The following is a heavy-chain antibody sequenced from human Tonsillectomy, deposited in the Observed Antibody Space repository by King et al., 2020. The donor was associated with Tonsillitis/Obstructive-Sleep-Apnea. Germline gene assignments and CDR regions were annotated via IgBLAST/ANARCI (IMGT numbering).Heavy chain of an antibody. CDR1: GFTFDDYT. J-gene: IGHJ4*02. CDR3: AKDSRGYCSGGSCYDYFDY. D-gene: IGHD2-15*01. V-gene: IGHV3-43*01. Sequence: VQLVESGGVVVQPGGSLRLSCAASGFTFDDYTMHWVRQVPGKGLEWISLIIWVGVFTPYADSAKGRFTISRDNRKNSLYLQMNSLRIEDTALYYCAKDSRGYCSGGSCYDYFDYWGQGTLLTVSS. CDR2: IIWVGVFT.